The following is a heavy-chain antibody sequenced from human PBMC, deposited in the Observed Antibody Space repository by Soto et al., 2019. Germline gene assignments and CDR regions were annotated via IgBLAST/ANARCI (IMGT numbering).Heavy chain of an antibody. CDR1: GFTFSDYW. CDR3: ARTGYCDF. Sequence: EVQLVESGGGIVQPGGSLRLSCAVSGFTFSDYWMTWVRQAPGKGLQWVASINQGGSEIYYVDSVKGRFTVSRDNAKNSVHLQMNSLRAEDTAVYYCARTGYCDFWGQGTLVTVPS. CDR2: INQGGSEI. J-gene: IGHJ4*02. D-gene: IGHD2-21*01. V-gene: IGHV3-7*01.